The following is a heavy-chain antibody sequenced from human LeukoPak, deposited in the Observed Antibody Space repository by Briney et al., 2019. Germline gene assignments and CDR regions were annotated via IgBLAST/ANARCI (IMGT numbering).Heavy chain of an antibody. CDR2: IIPIFGTA. CDR1: GGTFSSYA. CDR3: ARSYPWELQWLIWY. Sequence: SVKVSSKASGGTFSSYAISWVRQAPGQGLEWMGGIIPIFGTANYAQKFQGRVTITADESTSTAYMELSSLRSEDTAVYYCARSYPWELQWLIWYWGQGTLVTVSS. V-gene: IGHV1-69*13. D-gene: IGHD1-26*01. J-gene: IGHJ4*02.